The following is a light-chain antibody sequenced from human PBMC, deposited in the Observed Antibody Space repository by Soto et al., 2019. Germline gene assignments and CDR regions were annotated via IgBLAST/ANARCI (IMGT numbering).Light chain of an antibody. V-gene: IGLV2-14*01. CDR3: SSYTSSVTVV. CDR1: SSDVGAYDY. CDR2: DVS. Sequence: QSALTQPASVSGSPGQSITISCTGTSSDVGAYDYVSWYQQHPGKAPKLMIYDVSNRPSGVSNRFSGSKSGNTASLTISGLQAEDEADYYYSSYTSSVTVVFGGGTKLTVL. J-gene: IGLJ2*01.